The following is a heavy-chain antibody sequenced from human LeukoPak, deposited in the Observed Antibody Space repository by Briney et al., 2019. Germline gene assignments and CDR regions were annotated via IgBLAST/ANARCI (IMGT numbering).Heavy chain of an antibody. V-gene: IGHV3-23*01. J-gene: IGHJ4*02. Sequence: PGGSLRLSCAASGFTFSSYGMSWVRQAPGKGLEWVSAISGSGGSTYYADSVKGRFTISRDNSKNTLYLQMNSLRAEDTAVYYCAKDPGCTSGICYTFFDYWGQGTLVTVSS. CDR3: AKDPGCTSGICYTFFDY. CDR2: ISGSGGST. D-gene: IGHD2-8*01. CDR1: GFTFSSYG.